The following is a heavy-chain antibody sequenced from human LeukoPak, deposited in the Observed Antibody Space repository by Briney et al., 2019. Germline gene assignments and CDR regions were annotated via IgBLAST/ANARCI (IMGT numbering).Heavy chain of an antibody. CDR1: GFTLSDYY. CDR3: ARRRGFIDY. CDR2: SSSSGSTI. Sequence: GGSLRLSCAASGFTLSDYYMSWIRQAPGKGLEWVSYSSSSGSTIYYADSVKGRFAISRDNAKNSPYLQMNSLRAEGTAVYYCARRRGFIDYWGQGTLVTVSS. V-gene: IGHV3-11*01. J-gene: IGHJ4*02.